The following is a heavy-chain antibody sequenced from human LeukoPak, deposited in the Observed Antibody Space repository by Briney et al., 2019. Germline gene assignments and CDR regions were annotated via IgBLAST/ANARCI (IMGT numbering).Heavy chain of an antibody. J-gene: IGHJ4*02. V-gene: IGHV4-31*03. D-gene: IGHD6-13*01. CDR2: IYYSGST. Sequence: SQTLSLTCSVSSGSISSGGYYWSWIRQHPGEGLEWIGYIYYSGSTYYNPSLKSRATISVDTSKNQFSLKLNSLTAADTAVYYCTGASRAAAGVPYYFDYWGQGTLVTVSS. CDR3: TGASRAAAGVPYYFDY. CDR1: SGSISSGGYY.